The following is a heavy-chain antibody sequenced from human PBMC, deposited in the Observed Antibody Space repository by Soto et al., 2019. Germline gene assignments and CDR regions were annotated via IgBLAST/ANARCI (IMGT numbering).Heavy chain of an antibody. Sequence: QITLKESGPTLVEPTQTLTLTCSFSGFSLTNSGVGVGWFRQAPGKALECLVIIYWDNDRRYNTPLKTRLTTTTDTSKHQVVLTMTYMEPVDTGTYYCAHRVTYSGCWDVGWFDPWGQGTPVTVS. CDR3: AHRVTYSGCWDVGWFDP. D-gene: IGHD2-15*01. V-gene: IGHV2-5*02. J-gene: IGHJ5*02. CDR1: GFSLTNSGVG. CDR2: IYWDNDR.